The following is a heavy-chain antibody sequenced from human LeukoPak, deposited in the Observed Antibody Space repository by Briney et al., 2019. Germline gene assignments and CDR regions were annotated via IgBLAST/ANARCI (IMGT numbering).Heavy chain of an antibody. CDR2: IWYDGSNK. J-gene: IGHJ4*02. CDR1: GFTFSSYG. D-gene: IGHD4-17*01. CDR3: ARDLDYGDYGGSPTTLFDY. V-gene: IGHV3-33*01. Sequence: PGRSLRLSCEASGFTFSSYGMHWVRQAPGKGLEWVAVIWYDGSNKYYADSVKGRFTISRDNSKNTLYLQMNSLRAEDTAVYYCARDLDYGDYGGSPTTLFDYWGQGTLVTVSS.